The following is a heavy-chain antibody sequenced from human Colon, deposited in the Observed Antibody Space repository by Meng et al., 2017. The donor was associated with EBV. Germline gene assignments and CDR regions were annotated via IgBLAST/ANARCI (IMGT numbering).Heavy chain of an antibody. CDR1: GGSLGGAY. V-gene: IGHV4-34*12. CDR2: IIHGGSP. Sequence: QVQSQAEGAGLLKPSETSSLPCAVNGGSLGGAYWNWIRQPPGKGLEWIGEIIHGGSPSYNPSLKSRVTISIDTSKNQLSLMLSSVTAADTAVYYCARRPTGVDYWGQGTLVTVSS. D-gene: IGHD2-8*02. CDR3: ARRPTGVDY. J-gene: IGHJ4*02.